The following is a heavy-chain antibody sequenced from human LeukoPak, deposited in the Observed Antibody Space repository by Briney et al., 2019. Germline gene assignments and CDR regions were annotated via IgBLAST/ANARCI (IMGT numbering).Heavy chain of an antibody. J-gene: IGHJ6*02. Sequence: ASVKVSCKASGYTFTSYGISWVRQAPGQGLEWMGWISAYSGNTNYAQKLQGRVTMTTDTSTSTAYMELRSLRSDDTAVYYCAELRFGEDGHYGMDVWGQGTTVTVSS. CDR2: ISAYSGNT. V-gene: IGHV1-18*01. CDR3: AELRFGEDGHYGMDV. D-gene: IGHD3-10*01. CDR1: GYTFTSYG.